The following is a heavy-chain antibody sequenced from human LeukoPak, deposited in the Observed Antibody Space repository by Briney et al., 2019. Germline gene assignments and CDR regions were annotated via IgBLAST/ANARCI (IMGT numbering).Heavy chain of an antibody. CDR1: GYTFTSYD. Sequence: ASVKVSCKASGYTFTSYDINWVRQATGQGLEWMGWMNPNSGNTGYAQKFQGRVTMTRNTSISTAYMELSSLRSEDTAVYYCARGALLWFGELLYSHYYYYYGMDVWGQGTTVTVSS. V-gene: IGHV1-8*01. J-gene: IGHJ6*02. D-gene: IGHD3-10*01. CDR3: ARGALLWFGELLYSHYYYYYGMDV. CDR2: MNPNSGNT.